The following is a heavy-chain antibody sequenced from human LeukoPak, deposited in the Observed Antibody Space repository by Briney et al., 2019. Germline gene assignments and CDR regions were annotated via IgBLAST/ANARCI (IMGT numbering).Heavy chain of an antibody. V-gene: IGHV1-18*01. D-gene: IGHD1-26*01. CDR3: ARDFTGGNYFNDY. Sequence: GASVKVSCKASGYTFTSYDINWVRQATGQGLKWMGWISTYNGNTNYAQNLQGRVTMTTDTSASTAYMELRSLRSDDTAVYYCARDFTGGNYFNDYWGQGTLVTVSS. J-gene: IGHJ4*02. CDR2: ISTYNGNT. CDR1: GYTFTSYD.